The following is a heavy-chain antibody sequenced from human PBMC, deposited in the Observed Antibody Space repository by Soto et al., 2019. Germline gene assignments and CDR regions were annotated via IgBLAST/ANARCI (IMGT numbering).Heavy chain of an antibody. CDR1: GYTFTNSD. Sequence: ASVKVSCKASGYTFTNSDINWVRQAPGQGLEWMGWMNPDSGHAAYTQKFQGRVTLTTSTSTSTVYMEMRSLGSEDTAVYYCARRPHCSGGICYYGLDNWGQGTLVTVSS. D-gene: IGHD2-15*01. J-gene: IGHJ4*02. CDR2: MNPDSGHA. V-gene: IGHV1-8*01. CDR3: ARRPHCSGGICYYGLDN.